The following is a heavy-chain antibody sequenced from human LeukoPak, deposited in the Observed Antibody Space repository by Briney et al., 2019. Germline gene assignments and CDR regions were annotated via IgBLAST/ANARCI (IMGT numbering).Heavy chain of an antibody. CDR3: ARDVFIAAAGTRYFDY. CDR2: IYYSGST. V-gene: IGHV4-59*01. CDR1: GGSISSYY. D-gene: IGHD6-13*01. J-gene: IGHJ4*02. Sequence: KPSETLSLTCTVSGGSISSYYWSWIRQPPGKGLEWIGYIYYSGSTNYNPSLKGRVTISVDTSKNQFSLKLSSVTAADTAVYYCARDVFIAAAGTRYFDYWGQGTLVTVSS.